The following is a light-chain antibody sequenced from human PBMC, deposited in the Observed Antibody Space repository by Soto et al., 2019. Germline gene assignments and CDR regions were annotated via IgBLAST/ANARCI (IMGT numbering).Light chain of an antibody. CDR2: GAS. CDR1: QSVSSSY. J-gene: IGKJ2*01. CDR3: QQYGSSPPYT. V-gene: IGKV3-20*01. Sequence: EIVLTQSPGILSLSPGERATLSCRASQSVSSSYLAWYQQKPGQAPRLLIYGASNRATGIPDRFSASGSKTNCTLTISRLEREDFAVYYCQQYGSSPPYTFGQGTMLESK.